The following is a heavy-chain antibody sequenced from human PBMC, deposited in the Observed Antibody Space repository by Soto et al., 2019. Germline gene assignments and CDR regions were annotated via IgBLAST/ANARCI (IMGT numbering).Heavy chain of an antibody. CDR2: IRSSGSAT. D-gene: IGHD3-10*01. CDR1: GFSFSEFN. CDR3: ARGNYSSGTSY. Sequence: GGSLRLSCAASGFSFSEFNMNWVRQAPGKGLEWLSFIRSSGSATYYADSVEGRFTISRDIAKNSLYLQMNSLRVEDTAVYYCARGNYSSGTSYWGQGTLVTVSS. V-gene: IGHV3-48*03. J-gene: IGHJ4*02.